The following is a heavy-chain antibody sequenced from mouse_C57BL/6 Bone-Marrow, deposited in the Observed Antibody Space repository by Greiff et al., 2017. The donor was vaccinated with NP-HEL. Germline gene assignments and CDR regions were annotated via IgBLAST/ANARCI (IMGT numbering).Heavy chain of an antibody. J-gene: IGHJ2*01. CDR3: ARSRDYYGSSYYFDY. Sequence: VQLQQPGAELVRPGSSVKLSCKASGYTFTSYWMHWVKQRPIQGLEWIGNIDPSDSETHYNQKFKDKATLTVDKSSSTAYMQLSSLTSEDSAVYYCARSRDYYGSSYYFDYWGQGTTLTVSS. CDR2: IDPSDSET. CDR1: GYTFTSYW. D-gene: IGHD1-1*01. V-gene: IGHV1-52*01.